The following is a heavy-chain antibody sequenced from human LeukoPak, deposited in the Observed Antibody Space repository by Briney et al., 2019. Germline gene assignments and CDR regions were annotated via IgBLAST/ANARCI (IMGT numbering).Heavy chain of an antibody. V-gene: IGHV3-66*01. D-gene: IGHD2-2*01. J-gene: IGHJ4*02. CDR1: GFTVSSNY. CDR3: ARVGDCGRASCYAIDY. Sequence: PGGSLRLSCAASGFTVSSNYMCWVRQAPGKGLEWVSIIYSGGSTYYTDSVRGRFIISRDISKNTPYLQMNSLRAEDTAVYYCARVGDCGRASCYAIDYWGQGTLVTVSS. CDR2: IYSGGST.